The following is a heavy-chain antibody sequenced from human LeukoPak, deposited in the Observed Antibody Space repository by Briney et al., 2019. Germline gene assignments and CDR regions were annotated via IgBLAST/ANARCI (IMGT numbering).Heavy chain of an antibody. CDR2: ISGSGGTT. CDR1: GFTFTNYA. D-gene: IGHD2-2*01. Sequence: GGSLRLSCAASGFTFTNYAASWVRQAPGRGLEWVAAISGSGGTTYYADSVKGRFTISRDNAKNSLYLQMNSLRAEDTAVYYCARGDIVVVPAALEHWGQGTLVTVSS. V-gene: IGHV3-23*01. J-gene: IGHJ1*01. CDR3: ARGDIVVVPAALEH.